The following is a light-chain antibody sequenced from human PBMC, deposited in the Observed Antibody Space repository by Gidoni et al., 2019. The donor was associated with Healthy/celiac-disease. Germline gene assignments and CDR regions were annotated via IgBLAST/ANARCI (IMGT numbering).Light chain of an antibody. V-gene: IGKV3-11*01. Sequence: ELLLTQSPATLSLSPGERSTLSCRASQSVSSYLAWYKQKPGQAPRLLIYDASNRATGIPARFSGSESGPDFTLTVSSLEPADFAVYYCQQRSNWPLTFGVGTKVEI. J-gene: IGKJ4*01. CDR3: QQRSNWPLT. CDR2: DAS. CDR1: QSVSSY.